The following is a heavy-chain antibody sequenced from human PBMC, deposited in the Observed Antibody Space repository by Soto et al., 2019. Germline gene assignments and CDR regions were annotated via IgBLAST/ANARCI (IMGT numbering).Heavy chain of an antibody. CDR1: GFTFSSYA. J-gene: IGHJ3*02. CDR3: AKSQEYYDFWSGYYSDAFGI. V-gene: IGHV3-23*01. Sequence: PGGSLRLSCAASGFTFSSYAMSWVRQAPGKGLEWVSAISGSGGSTYYADSVKGRFTISRDNSKNTLYLQMNSLRAEDTAVYYCAKSQEYYDFWSGYYSDAFGIWGQGTMVTVSS. D-gene: IGHD3-3*01. CDR2: ISGSGGST.